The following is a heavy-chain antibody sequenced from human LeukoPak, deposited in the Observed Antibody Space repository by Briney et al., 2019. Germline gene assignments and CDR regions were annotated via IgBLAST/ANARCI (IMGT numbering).Heavy chain of an antibody. V-gene: IGHV4-39*07. J-gene: IGHJ5*02. D-gene: IGHD3-3*01. CDR2: IYYSGST. CDR1: GGSISSSSYY. CDR3: ASLHYDFWSGYYSDFGWFDP. Sequence: SETLSLTCTVSGGSISSSSYYWGWIRQPPGKGLEWIGSIYYSGSTNYNPSLKSRVTISVDTSKNQFSLKLSSVTAADTAVYYCASLHYDFWSGYYSDFGWFDPWGQGTLVTVSS.